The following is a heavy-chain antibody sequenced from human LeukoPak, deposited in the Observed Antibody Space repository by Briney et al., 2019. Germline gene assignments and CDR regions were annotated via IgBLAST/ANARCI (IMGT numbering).Heavy chain of an antibody. J-gene: IGHJ4*02. D-gene: IGHD5-18*01. Sequence: PGGSLRLSCAASGFTFSSYAMSWVRQAPGKGLEWVSAISGSGGSTYYADSVKGRFTISRDNAKNSLYLQMNSLRAEDTAVYYCARASVRYGIIDYWGQGTLVTVSS. CDR3: ARASVRYGIIDY. CDR1: GFTFSSYA. V-gene: IGHV3-23*01. CDR2: ISGSGGST.